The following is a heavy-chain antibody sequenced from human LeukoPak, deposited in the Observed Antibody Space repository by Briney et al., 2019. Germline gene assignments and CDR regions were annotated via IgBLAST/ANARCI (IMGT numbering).Heavy chain of an antibody. CDR3: ARSRHSDYGNP. J-gene: IGHJ5*02. CDR2: IRTDNGHT. Sequence: ASVKVSCKASEYNFRHYGFTWVRQAPGQGLEWMGWIRTDNGHTDSAQGLQGRVTMTADTSTSTAYMELRSLRSDDTAVYYCARSRHSDYGNPWGQGTLVTVSS. V-gene: IGHV1-18*01. CDR1: EYNFRHYG. D-gene: IGHD4-17*01.